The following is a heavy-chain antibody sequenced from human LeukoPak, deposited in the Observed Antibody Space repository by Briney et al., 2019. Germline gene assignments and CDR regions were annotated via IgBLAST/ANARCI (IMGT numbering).Heavy chain of an antibody. V-gene: IGHV4-34*01. CDR2: INHSGST. CDR1: GFTFSSYG. J-gene: IGHJ6*03. CDR3: ARRRYSSSAYYYYMDV. D-gene: IGHD6-6*01. Sequence: GTLRLSCAASGFTFSSYGMSWVRQPPGKGLEWIGEINHSGSTNYNPSLKSRVTISVDTSKNQFSLKLSSVTAADTAVYYCARRRYSSSAYYYYMDVWGKGTTVTVSS.